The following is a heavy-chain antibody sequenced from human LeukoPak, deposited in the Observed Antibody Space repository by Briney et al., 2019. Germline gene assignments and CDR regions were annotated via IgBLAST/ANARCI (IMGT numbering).Heavy chain of an antibody. D-gene: IGHD3-22*01. CDR2: IGPDGSEK. CDR3: ARYYDGSGFDDAFDI. J-gene: IGHJ3*02. V-gene: IGHV3-7*01. CDR1: GLTFRNYW. Sequence: GGSLRLSCAASGLTFRNYWMTWVRQAPRKGLEWVANIGPDGSEKFYLDSVKGRFTISRDNARESLSLHMNSLRAEDTAVYYCARYYDGSGFDDAFDIWGQGTMVTVSS.